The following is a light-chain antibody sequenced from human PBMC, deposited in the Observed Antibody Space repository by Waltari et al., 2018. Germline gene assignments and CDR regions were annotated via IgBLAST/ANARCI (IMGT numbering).Light chain of an antibody. J-gene: IGKJ5*01. CDR3: QQYGHWPPIT. V-gene: IGKV3-15*01. CDR2: GTS. CDR1: QSISSS. Sequence: EMVLTQSPATLSVSPGESVALSCRANQSISSSLAWYQQKPGQAPRLLPFGTSTRATGGPASVSGSGSGTEFTLTISNMQSEDFGVYYCQQYGHWPPITFGQGTRLEIE.